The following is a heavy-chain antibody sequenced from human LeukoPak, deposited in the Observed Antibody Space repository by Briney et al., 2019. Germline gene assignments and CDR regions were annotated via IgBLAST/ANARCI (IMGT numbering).Heavy chain of an antibody. Sequence: ASVKVSCQASGGTFSSYAISWVRQAPGQGLEWMGGIIPIFGTANYAQKFQGRVTITADESTSTAYMELSSLRSEDTAVYYCARGGVNDIFDYWGQGTLVTVSS. CDR3: ARGGVNDIFDY. D-gene: IGHD3-9*01. V-gene: IGHV1-69*13. CDR1: GGTFSSYA. CDR2: IIPIFGTA. J-gene: IGHJ4*02.